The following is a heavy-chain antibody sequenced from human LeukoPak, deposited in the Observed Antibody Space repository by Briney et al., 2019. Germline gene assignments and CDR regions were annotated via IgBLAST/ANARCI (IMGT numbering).Heavy chain of an antibody. J-gene: IGHJ3*02. D-gene: IGHD1-26*01. CDR2: ISQSSSII. CDR3: ARDRGSYGNDAFDI. V-gene: IGHV3-48*01. Sequence: GGSLRLSCEASGFSFSTYSMNWVRQAPGKGLEWISYISQSSSIIFYADSVKGRFTISRDNSKNTLYLQMNSLRAEDTAVYYCARDRGSYGNDAFDIWGQGTMVTVSS. CDR1: GFSFSTYS.